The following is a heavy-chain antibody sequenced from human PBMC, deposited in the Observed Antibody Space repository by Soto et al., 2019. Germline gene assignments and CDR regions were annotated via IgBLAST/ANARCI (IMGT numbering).Heavy chain of an antibody. Sequence: EVQLLESGGGLVQPGGSLRLSCAASGFTFSSYAMSWVRQAPGKGLEWVSAIRGSGGSTYYADSVKGRFTISRDNSKNALYLQMNSLRAEDTAVYYWAKSGHYCYYGMDVWGQGTTGTVSS. CDR3: AKSGHYCYYGMDV. CDR2: IRGSGGST. J-gene: IGHJ6*02. CDR1: GFTFSSYA. V-gene: IGHV3-23*01.